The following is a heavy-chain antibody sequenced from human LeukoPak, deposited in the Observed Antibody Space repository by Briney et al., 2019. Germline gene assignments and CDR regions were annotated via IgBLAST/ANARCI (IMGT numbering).Heavy chain of an antibody. CDR2: ITSSGTYI. J-gene: IGHJ6*03. D-gene: IGHD3-22*01. Sequence: GGSLRLSCAASGFTFNNYNMNWVRQAPGKALEWVSSITSSGTYIFYADSVKGRFTISRDNAKNSLYLQINSLGPEDTAVYFCARDPYSGNYGGYYYYYMDVWGKGTTVTVSS. V-gene: IGHV3-21*01. CDR1: GFTFNNYN. CDR3: ARDPYSGNYGGYYYYYMDV.